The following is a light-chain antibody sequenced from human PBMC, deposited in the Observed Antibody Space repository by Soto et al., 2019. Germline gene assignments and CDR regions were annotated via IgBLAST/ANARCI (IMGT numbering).Light chain of an antibody. V-gene: IGKV3-15*01. J-gene: IGKJ2*01. CDR1: QSVASY. CDR2: RAS. Sequence: EIVMTQSPAILSVSPGERATLSCRASQSVASYLAWYQLKPGQAPMLLMSRASTRAAGIAARYSGSGSGTEFTLTISNLQSEDVPVYCCHQYSDGPRTFGQGTKLDIK. CDR3: HQYSDGPRT.